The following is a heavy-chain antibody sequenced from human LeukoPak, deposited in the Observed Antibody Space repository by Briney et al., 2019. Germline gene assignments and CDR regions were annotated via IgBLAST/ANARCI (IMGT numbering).Heavy chain of an antibody. J-gene: IGHJ4*02. CDR2: ISGSGSSS. Sequence: SGGSLRLSCAASGFTFSNYAMTWVRQAPGMGLEWVSSISGSGSSSHYADSVKGRFTVSRDNSKNTLHLQMNSLRAEDTAVYYCAKDFLYNVVDYWGQGTLVAVSS. CDR3: AKDFLYNVVDY. CDR1: GFTFSNYA. V-gene: IGHV3-23*01. D-gene: IGHD3-10*01.